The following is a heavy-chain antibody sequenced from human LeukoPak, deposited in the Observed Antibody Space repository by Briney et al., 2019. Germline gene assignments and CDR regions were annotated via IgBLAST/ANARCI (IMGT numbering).Heavy chain of an antibody. CDR1: GGSISSGDYC. CDR2: SYYSGST. Sequence: SQTLSLTCTVSGGSISSGDYCWGWIRQPPGKGLEWIGYSYYSGSTYDNPALKSRVTISVDTSKTQFSLKLSSVTAADTAVYYCARWGDSSGYFAFDPWGQGTLVSVSS. CDR3: ARWGDSSGYFAFDP. D-gene: IGHD3-22*01. V-gene: IGHV4-30-4*01. J-gene: IGHJ5*02.